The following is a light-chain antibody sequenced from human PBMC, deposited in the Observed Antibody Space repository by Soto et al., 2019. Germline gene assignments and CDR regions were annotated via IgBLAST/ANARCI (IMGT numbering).Light chain of an antibody. J-gene: IGKJ3*01. CDR1: QSVSTTY. CDR3: QQYGSSPLFT. V-gene: IGKV3-20*01. CDR2: GPS. Sequence: EIVLTQSPGTLSLSPGERVTLSCRASQSVSTTYLTWYQQKPGQAPRLLVYGPSSRATGGPDRFSGSGSGSDFTLTISRLEPEDFAVYYCQQYGSSPLFTFGPGTRVDFK.